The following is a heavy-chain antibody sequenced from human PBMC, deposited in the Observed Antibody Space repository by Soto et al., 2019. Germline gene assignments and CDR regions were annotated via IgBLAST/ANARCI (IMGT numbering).Heavy chain of an antibody. J-gene: IGHJ4*02. CDR1: GFTFSSYG. CDR3: ARDGPLRVVVAAPFGSLDY. D-gene: IGHD2-15*01. CDR2: IWYDGSNK. V-gene: IGHV3-33*01. Sequence: GGSLRLSCAASGFTFSSYGMHWVRQAPGKGLEWVAVIWYDGSNKYYADSVKGRFTISRDNSKNTLYLQMNSLRAEDTAVYYCARDGPLRVVVAAPFGSLDYWGQGTLVTVSS.